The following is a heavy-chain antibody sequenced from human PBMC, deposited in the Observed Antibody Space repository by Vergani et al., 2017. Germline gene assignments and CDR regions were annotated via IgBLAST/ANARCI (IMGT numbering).Heavy chain of an antibody. V-gene: IGHV4-39*07. CDR1: GGSISSSSYY. CDR3: ARSPTVTTWGDAFDI. D-gene: IGHD4-17*01. Sequence: QLQLQESGPGLVKPSETLSLTCTVSGGSISSSSYYWGWIRQPPGKGLEWIGSIYYSGSTNYNPSLKSRVTISVDTSKNHFSMKLTSVTAADTAVYYCARSPTVTTWGDAFDIWGQGTMVTVSS. CDR2: IYYSGST. J-gene: IGHJ3*02.